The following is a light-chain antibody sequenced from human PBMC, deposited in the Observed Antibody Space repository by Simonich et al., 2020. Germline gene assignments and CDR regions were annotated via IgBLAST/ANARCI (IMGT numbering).Light chain of an antibody. J-gene: IGLJ2*01. CDR3: CSYAGNVV. CDR2: RNN. V-gene: IGLV1-47*01. CDR1: SSNIGSNY. Sequence: QSVLTQPPSASGTPGQRVTISCSGSSSNIGSNYVYWYQQLPGTAPKLLIYRNNQRPSGAPDRFSGSKSGNTASLTISGLQAEDEADYYCCSYAGNVVFGGGTKLTVL.